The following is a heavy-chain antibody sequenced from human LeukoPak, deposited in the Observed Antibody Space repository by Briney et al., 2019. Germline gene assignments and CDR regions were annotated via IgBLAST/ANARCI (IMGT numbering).Heavy chain of an antibody. V-gene: IGHV3-53*01. CDR1: GFTLSSNY. D-gene: IGHD6-13*01. CDR3: ARVGNSGSWYENALDI. J-gene: IGHJ3*02. Sequence: PGGSLRLSCAASGFTLSSNYMSVVRQAPGKGLEGVSVIYSCCSTYYADSVQGRFTLHIDNSKNTLHLQMNEQPAGVASGYYGARVGNSGSWYENALDIWGQGTMVTVSS. CDR2: IYSCCST.